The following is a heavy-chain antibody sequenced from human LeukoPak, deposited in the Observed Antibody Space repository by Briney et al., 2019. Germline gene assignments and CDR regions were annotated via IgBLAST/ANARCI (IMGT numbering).Heavy chain of an antibody. D-gene: IGHD3-16*02. CDR2: IIPIVGIA. Sequence: GASVKVSCKASGVTFSSYTISWVRQAPGQGLEWMGRIIPIVGIANYAQKLQGRVTITADKSTSTAYMELSSLRSEDTAVYYCARDRLIGYPSQIYYYGMDVWGQGTTVTVSS. J-gene: IGHJ6*02. V-gene: IGHV1-69*04. CDR1: GVTFSSYT. CDR3: ARDRLIGYPSQIYYYGMDV.